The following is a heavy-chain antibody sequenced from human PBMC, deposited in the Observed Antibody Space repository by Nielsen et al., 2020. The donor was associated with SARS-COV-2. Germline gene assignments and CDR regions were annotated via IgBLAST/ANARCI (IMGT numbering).Heavy chain of an antibody. Sequence: WIRQPPGKGLEWIGSIYYSGSTYYNPSLKSRVTISLDTSENQFSLSLSSVTAADTAVYYCARDRGGITMIRGVISNWYFDLWGRGTLVTVSS. V-gene: IGHV4-39*07. CDR2: IYYSGST. D-gene: IGHD3-10*01. CDR3: ARDRGGITMIRGVISNWYFDL. J-gene: IGHJ2*01.